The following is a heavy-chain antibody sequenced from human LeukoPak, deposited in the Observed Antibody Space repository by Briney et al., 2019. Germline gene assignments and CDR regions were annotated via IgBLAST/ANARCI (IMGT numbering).Heavy chain of an antibody. CDR2: ISSTRSYI. J-gene: IGHJ4*02. V-gene: IGHV3-21*01. D-gene: IGHD1-26*01. Sequence: GGSLRLSCAASGFTFTTYAMSWVRQAPGKGLEWISSISSTRSYIYYADSVKGRFTISRDDAKTSVYLQMNSLRAEDTAVYYCAREVEYSGSAFDYWGQGTLVTVSS. CDR3: AREVEYSGSAFDY. CDR1: GFTFTTYA.